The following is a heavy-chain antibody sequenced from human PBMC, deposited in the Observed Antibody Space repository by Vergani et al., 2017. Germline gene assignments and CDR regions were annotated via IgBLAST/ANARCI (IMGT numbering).Heavy chain of an antibody. CDR3: AKATVGATHDAFDI. J-gene: IGHJ3*02. Sequence: QVQLVESGGGVVQPGRSLRLSCAASGFTFSSYAMHWVRQAPGKGLEWVAVISYDGSNKYYADSVKGRFTISRDNSKNTLYLQMNSLRAEDTDVYYCAKATVGATHDAFDIWGQGTMVTVSS. CDR2: ISYDGSNK. V-gene: IGHV3-30-3*01. CDR1: GFTFSSYA. D-gene: IGHD1-26*01.